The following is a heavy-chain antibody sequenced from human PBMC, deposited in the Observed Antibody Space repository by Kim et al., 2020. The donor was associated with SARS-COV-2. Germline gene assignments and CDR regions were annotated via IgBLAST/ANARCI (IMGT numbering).Heavy chain of an antibody. CDR1: GFTFSSYS. CDR2: ISSSSSTI. D-gene: IGHD2-15*01. Sequence: GGSLRLSCAASGFTFSSYSMNWVRQAPGKGLEWVSYISSSSSTIYYADSVKGRFTISRDNAKNSLYLQMNSLRDEDTAVYYCAREGYCSGGSCSLDYWGQGTLVTVSS. J-gene: IGHJ4*02. V-gene: IGHV3-48*02. CDR3: AREGYCSGGSCSLDY.